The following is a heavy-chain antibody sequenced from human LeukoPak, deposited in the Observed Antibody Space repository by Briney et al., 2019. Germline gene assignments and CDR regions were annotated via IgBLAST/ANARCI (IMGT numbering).Heavy chain of an antibody. J-gene: IGHJ4*02. Sequence: PGGSLRLSCAASGFTLSSYAMSWVRQAPGKGLEWVSLISGNAGSTYYADSVKGRFTISRDITKNTLYLQMNSLRAEDTAVYYCAKVTTCGSYLEYYFDYWGQGTLVTVSS. CDR3: AKVTTCGSYLEYYFDY. CDR1: GFTLSSYA. CDR2: ISGNAGST. V-gene: IGHV3-23*01. D-gene: IGHD1-26*01.